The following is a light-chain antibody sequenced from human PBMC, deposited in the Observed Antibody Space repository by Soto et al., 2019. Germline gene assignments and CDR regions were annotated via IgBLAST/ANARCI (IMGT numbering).Light chain of an antibody. CDR2: DVS. Sequence: QSALTQPASVSGSPGQSITISCAGTSADIGAFNYVSWYQHHPGKAPKLLIYDVSDRPSGGSTRVSASKSANTASLTISGLQADDEADYYCSSYSTSSAIVFGGGTKVTVL. J-gene: IGLJ2*01. CDR3: SSYSTSSAIV. V-gene: IGLV2-14*03. CDR1: SADIGAFNY.